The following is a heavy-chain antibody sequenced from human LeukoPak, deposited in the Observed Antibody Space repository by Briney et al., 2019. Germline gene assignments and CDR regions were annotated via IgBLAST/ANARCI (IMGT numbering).Heavy chain of an antibody. Sequence: EALVKVSCKASGYPFRSYVIHWLRQAPGQNLEWIGWINPANGNTKYSRNFQGRVTITRDTSASVVYMELSSLTYEDTAVYFCARDGYDADGYLDYWGQGALVPVSS. V-gene: IGHV1-3*01. CDR3: ARDGYDADGYLDY. D-gene: IGHD5-18*01. CDR2: INPANGNT. J-gene: IGHJ4*02. CDR1: GYPFRSYV.